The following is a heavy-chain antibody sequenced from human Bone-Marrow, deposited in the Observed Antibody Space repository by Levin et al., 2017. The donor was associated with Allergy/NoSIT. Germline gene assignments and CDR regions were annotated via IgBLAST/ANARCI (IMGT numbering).Heavy chain of an antibody. V-gene: IGHV1-69*13. J-gene: IGHJ6*02. CDR1: AGTFRSYA. CDR3: ARGPPSDVVAVTASPYYYYYAMDV. Sequence: SVKVSCKASAGTFRSYAISWVRQAPGQGLEWMGGFNFIFGRTDYAEKFQGRITITADDSTSTAYMELSSLTSEDTAVYYCARGPPSDVVAVTASPYYYYYAMDVWGQGTMVTVSS. CDR2: FNFIFGRT. D-gene: IGHD2-15*01.